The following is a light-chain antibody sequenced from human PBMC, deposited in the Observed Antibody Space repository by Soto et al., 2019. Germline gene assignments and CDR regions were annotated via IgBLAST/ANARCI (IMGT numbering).Light chain of an antibody. CDR1: QSITSW. V-gene: IGKV1-5*01. Sequence: DIQMTQSPSTLSASVGDRVTITCRASQSITSWLAWYQQKPGKAPKLLIYDASSLENGVPSRFSGSGSGTVFPLTSSSLQPDDYTTYYCQQYNRYLTFGQGTKVEVK. J-gene: IGKJ1*01. CDR2: DAS. CDR3: QQYNRYLT.